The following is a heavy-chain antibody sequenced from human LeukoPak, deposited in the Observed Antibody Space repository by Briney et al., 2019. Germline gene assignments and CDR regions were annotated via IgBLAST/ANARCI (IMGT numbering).Heavy chain of an antibody. V-gene: IGHV4-34*01. CDR2: INHSGST. D-gene: IGHD3-10*01. Sequence: PSETLSLTCAVYGGSFSGYYWSWIRQPPGKGLEWIGEINHSGSTNYNPSLKSRVTISVDTSKNQFSLKLSSVTAADTAVYYCARGLFGFGELSFDYWGQGTLVTVSS. J-gene: IGHJ4*02. CDR1: GGSFSGYY. CDR3: ARGLFGFGELSFDY.